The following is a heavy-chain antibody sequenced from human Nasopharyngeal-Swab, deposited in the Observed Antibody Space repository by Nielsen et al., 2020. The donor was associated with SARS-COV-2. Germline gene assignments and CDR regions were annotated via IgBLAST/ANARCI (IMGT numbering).Heavy chain of an antibody. CDR1: GYSFTSYW. D-gene: IGHD1-26*01. V-gene: IGHV5-51*01. CDR3: ATSYSGSYYDAFDI. Sequence: KVSCKGSGYSFTSYWIGWVRQMPGRGLEWMGIIYPGDSDTRYSPSFQGQVTISADKSISTAYLQWSSLKASDTAMYYCATSYSGSYYDAFDIWGQGTMVTVSS. J-gene: IGHJ3*02. CDR2: IYPGDSDT.